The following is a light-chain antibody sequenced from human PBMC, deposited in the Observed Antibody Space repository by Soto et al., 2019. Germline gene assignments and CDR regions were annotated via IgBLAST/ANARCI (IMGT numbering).Light chain of an antibody. CDR3: QPDANSPGT. J-gene: IGKJ2*01. Sequence: EIVLTQSPGTLSLSPGERATLSCRASHSVSGNFLAWYQQRPGQAPRLLIYGASSRAADIPDRFSGSGSVTDFTLTNSRLEPEDFAVYFCQPDANSPGTFGQGIKLEIK. CDR2: GAS. V-gene: IGKV3-20*01. CDR1: HSVSGNF.